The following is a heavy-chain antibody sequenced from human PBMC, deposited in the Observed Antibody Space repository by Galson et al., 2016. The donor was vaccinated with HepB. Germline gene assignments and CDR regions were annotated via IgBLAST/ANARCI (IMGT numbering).Heavy chain of an antibody. D-gene: IGHD3-3*01. CDR1: GYTFTNYA. CDR3: ARDGSPLRFLEWRYGMDV. CDR2: INPSGGST. V-gene: IGHV1-46*01. Sequence: SVKVSCKASGYTFTNYAMNWVRQAPGQGLEWMGIINPSGGSTSYAQKFQGRVTMTRDTSTRTVYMELSSLRSEDTAVYYCARDGSPLRFLEWRYGMDVWGQGTTVTVSS. J-gene: IGHJ6*02.